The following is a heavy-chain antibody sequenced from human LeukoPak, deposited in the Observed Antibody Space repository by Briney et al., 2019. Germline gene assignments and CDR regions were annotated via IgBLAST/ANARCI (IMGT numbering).Heavy chain of an antibody. Sequence: GGSLRLSCAASGFTVSSNYMSWVRQAPGKGLEWVSVIYSGGSTYYADSVKGRFTISRDNSKNTLYLQMNSLRAEDTAVYYCAKVDAGGSRSLGAFDYWGQGTLVTVSS. D-gene: IGHD6-6*01. CDR2: IYSGGST. J-gene: IGHJ4*02. V-gene: IGHV3-53*01. CDR3: AKVDAGGSRSLGAFDY. CDR1: GFTVSSNY.